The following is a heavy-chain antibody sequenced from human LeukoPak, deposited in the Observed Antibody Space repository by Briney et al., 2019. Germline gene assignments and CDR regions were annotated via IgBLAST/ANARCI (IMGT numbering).Heavy chain of an antibody. CDR1: GDSISRNTYH. Sequence: SETLSLTCIVSGDSISRNTYHWGWVRQPPGKGLEWIGTIYYSGSIYYNQSLRGRVALSVDTSKNQFSLKLTSVTAADTAVYYCGRLNTDWGFLFDSLGQGTLVTVSS. V-gene: IGHV4-39*01. J-gene: IGHJ4*02. CDR3: GRLNTDWGFLFDS. CDR2: IYYSGSI. D-gene: IGHD7-27*01.